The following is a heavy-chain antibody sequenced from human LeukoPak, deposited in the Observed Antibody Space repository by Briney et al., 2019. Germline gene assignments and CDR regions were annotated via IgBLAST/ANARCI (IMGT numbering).Heavy chain of an antibody. J-gene: IGHJ4*02. CDR1: GFTFDDYA. V-gene: IGHV3-9*01. CDR3: AKDISAAAGAYYFDY. D-gene: IGHD6-13*01. CDR2: VSWNSGTI. Sequence: GGSLRLSCAASGFTFDDYAMHWVRHAPGKGLEWVSGVSWNSGTIGYADSVKGRFTISRDNAKNSLYLQMNSLRPEDTALYYCAKDISAAAGAYYFDYWGQGTLVTVSS.